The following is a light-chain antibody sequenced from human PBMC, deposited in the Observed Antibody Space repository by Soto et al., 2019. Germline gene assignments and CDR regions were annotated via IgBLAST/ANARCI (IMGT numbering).Light chain of an antibody. V-gene: IGKV1-5*01. CDR1: ESISTW. CDR3: QHYNHYPFT. CDR2: DAS. J-gene: IGKJ2*01. Sequence: DIQMTQSPSTLSASVGDRVTITCRPSESISTWLAWYQQKPGKAPKLLIYDASTLQTGVPSRFSGSGSGTKFTLTIISLQPDDFATYFCQHYNHYPFTFGQGTKLESK.